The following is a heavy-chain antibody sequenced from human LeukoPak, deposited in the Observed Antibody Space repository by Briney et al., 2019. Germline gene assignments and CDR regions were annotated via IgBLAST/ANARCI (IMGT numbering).Heavy chain of an antibody. CDR3: ARDYYDSSGYYSFDY. V-gene: IGHV1-2*06. CDR2: INPNSGGT. Sequence: ASVKVSCKASGYTFTGYYMHWVRQAPGQGLEWMGRINPNSGGTNYAQKFQDRVPMTRETSISTAYMELSRLRSDDTAVYYCARDYYDSSGYYSFDYWGQGTLVTVSS. J-gene: IGHJ4*02. D-gene: IGHD3-22*01. CDR1: GYTFTGYY.